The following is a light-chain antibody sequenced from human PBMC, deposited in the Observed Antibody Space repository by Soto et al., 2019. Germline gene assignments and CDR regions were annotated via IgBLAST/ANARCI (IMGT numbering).Light chain of an antibody. CDR3: LQALQPPWT. CDR2: LGS. CDR1: QSLLHSNGYNY. Sequence: DIVMTQSPLSLPVTPGEPASISCRSSQSLLHSNGYNYLDWYLQKPGQSPQLLIYLGSNRASGVPDRFSGSGAGTDFTLNISRVEAEDVGVYYCLQALQPPWTFGQGAKVEIK. J-gene: IGKJ1*01. V-gene: IGKV2-28*01.